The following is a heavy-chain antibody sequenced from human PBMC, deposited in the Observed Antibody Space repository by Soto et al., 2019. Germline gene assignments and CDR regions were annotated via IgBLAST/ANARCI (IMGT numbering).Heavy chain of an antibody. CDR3: ARDRHFIAVAFLDGMDV. CDR2: IKQDGSEK. J-gene: IGHJ6*02. CDR1: GFTFSSYW. Sequence: GGSLRLSCAASGFTFSSYWMSWVRQAPGKGLEWVANIKQDGSEKYYVDSVKGRFTISRDNAKNSLYLQMNSLRAEDTAVYYCARDRHFIAVAFLDGMDVWGQGTTVTVSS. D-gene: IGHD6-19*01. V-gene: IGHV3-7*05.